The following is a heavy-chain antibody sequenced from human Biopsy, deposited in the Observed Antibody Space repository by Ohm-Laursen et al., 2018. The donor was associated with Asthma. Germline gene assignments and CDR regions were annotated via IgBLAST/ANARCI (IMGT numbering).Heavy chain of an antibody. D-gene: IGHD3-22*01. J-gene: IGHJ4*02. V-gene: IGHV1-69*13. CDR2: LIPVLGTP. Sequence: SVKVSCKASGDSFSNYAISWVRQAPGQGLEWMGGLIPVLGTPDHAQMFEGRVTITADESTSTAYMELSSLSSEDTAVYYCARLNYYDSSGKYLDSWGQGTLVTVSS. CDR1: GDSFSNYA. CDR3: ARLNYYDSSGKYLDS.